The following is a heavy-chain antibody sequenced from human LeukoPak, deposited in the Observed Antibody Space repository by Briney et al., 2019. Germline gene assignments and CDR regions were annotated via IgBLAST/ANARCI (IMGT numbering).Heavy chain of an antibody. CDR1: GFTFSSYS. CDR3: ARGLSLGSCSGGSCYPPDY. J-gene: IGHJ4*02. Sequence: GGSLRLSCAASGFTFSSYSMNWVRQAPGKGLEWVSSISSGSSYIYYADSVKGRFTISRDNAKNSLYLQMNSLRAEDTAVYYCARGLSLGSCSGGSCYPPDYWGQGTLVTVSS. CDR2: ISSGSSYI. D-gene: IGHD2-15*01. V-gene: IGHV3-21*01.